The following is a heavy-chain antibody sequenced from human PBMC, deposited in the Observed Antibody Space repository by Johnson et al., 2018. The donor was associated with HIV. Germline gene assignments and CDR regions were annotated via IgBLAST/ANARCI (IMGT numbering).Heavy chain of an antibody. V-gene: IGHV3-23*04. D-gene: IGHD6-13*01. Sequence: VQLVESGGGLVQPGGSLRLSCTASGFSFSNFAMGWVRQAPGKGPQWVSSVSAGGGKTYYADLVGARFTISRDNSKNTVFLQMNSLRSDDTAVYFCARDQAYRSSWAFSFDIWGQGTMVIVSS. CDR1: GFSFSNFA. CDR2: VSAGGGKT. CDR3: ARDQAYRSSWAFSFDI. J-gene: IGHJ3*02.